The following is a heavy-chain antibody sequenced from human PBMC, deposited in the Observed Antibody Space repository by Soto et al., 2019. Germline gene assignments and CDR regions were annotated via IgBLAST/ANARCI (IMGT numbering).Heavy chain of an antibody. CDR3: ARGSPNYGSAPAYGMDV. Sequence: SVKVSCKASGGTFSSCAMSWVRQAPGQGLEWMGGIIPIFGTANYAQKFQGRVTITADESTSTAYMELSSLRSEDTAVYYCARGSPNYGSAPAYGMDVWGQGTTVTVSS. J-gene: IGHJ6*02. D-gene: IGHD3-10*01. V-gene: IGHV1-69*13. CDR2: IIPIFGTA. CDR1: GGTFSSCA.